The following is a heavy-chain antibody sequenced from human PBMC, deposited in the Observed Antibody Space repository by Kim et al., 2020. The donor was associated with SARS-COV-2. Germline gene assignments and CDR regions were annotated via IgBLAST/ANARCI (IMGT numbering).Heavy chain of an antibody. CDR1: GFTFNDYW. CDR2: IKNDGSET. D-gene: IGHD6-13*01. Sequence: GGSLRLSCVASGFTFNDYWMNWVRQAPGKGLEWVANIKNDGSETYHVDAVKRRFIISRDNVKNSLYLQMNSLRSEDTAVYYCARDRAVGRSWPTYYYWMDLWGQGPAVTVS. V-gene: IGHV3-7*03. J-gene: IGHJ6*02. CDR3: ARDRAVGRSWPTYYYWMDL.